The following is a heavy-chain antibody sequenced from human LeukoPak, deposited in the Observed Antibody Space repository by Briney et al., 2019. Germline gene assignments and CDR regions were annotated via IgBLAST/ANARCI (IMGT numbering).Heavy chain of an antibody. CDR1: GYTFTGHY. D-gene: IGHD3-10*01. J-gene: IGHJ4*02. CDR2: INPNNGDT. CDR3: ARARGVGTSLNIDY. Sequence: ASVKVSCKPSGYTFTGHYMHWVRQAPGQGLEWMAWINPNNGDTNYAQKFQGRVTVTRDMSISTAYMELSSLRSDDTAVYYCARARGVGTSLNIDYWGQGTLVTVSS. V-gene: IGHV1-2*02.